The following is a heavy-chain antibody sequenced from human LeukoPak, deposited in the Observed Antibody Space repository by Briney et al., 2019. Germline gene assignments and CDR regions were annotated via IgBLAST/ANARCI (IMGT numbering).Heavy chain of an antibody. V-gene: IGHV3-33*01. Sequence: GGSLRLSCAASRFTFSSYGMHWVRQAPGKGLEWVAVIWYDGSNKYYADSVKGRFTISRDNAENSLYLQMNSLRDEDTAVYYCARDLGYSYAILDVWGQGTTVTVSS. CDR3: ARDLGYSYAILDV. CDR2: IWYDGSNK. J-gene: IGHJ6*02. D-gene: IGHD5-18*01. CDR1: RFTFSSYG.